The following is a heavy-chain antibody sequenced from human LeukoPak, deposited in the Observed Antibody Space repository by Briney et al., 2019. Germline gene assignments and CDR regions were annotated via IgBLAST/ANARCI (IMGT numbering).Heavy chain of an antibody. CDR2: IYYSGST. D-gene: IGHD3-22*01. V-gene: IGHV4-39*07. CDR1: GGSMRSSSYY. J-gene: IGHJ6*03. Sequence: SETLSLTCTVSGGSMRSSSYYWSWIRQPPGKGLEGIGTIYYSGSTDYNASLKSRVTISLDTSKNQFSLKLSSVTAADTAVYYCARDYYDSSGWGLYYYMDVWGKGTTVTVSS. CDR3: ARDYYDSSGWGLYYYMDV.